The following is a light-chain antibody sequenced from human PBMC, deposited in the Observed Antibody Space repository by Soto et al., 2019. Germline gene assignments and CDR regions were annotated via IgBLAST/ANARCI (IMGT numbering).Light chain of an antibody. J-gene: IGLJ2*01. V-gene: IGLV2-14*01. CDR1: SSDVGGYNY. CDR2: DVS. CDR3: SSYTSSSVV. Sequence: FALTQPASVSGSPGQSITISCTGTSSDVGGYNYVSWYQQHPGKAPKLMIYDVSNRPSGVSNRFSGSKSGNTASLTISGLQAEDEADYYCSSYTSSSVVFGGGTKLTVL.